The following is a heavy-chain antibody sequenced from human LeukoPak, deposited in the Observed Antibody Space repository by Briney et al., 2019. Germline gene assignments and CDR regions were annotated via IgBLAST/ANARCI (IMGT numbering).Heavy chain of an antibody. CDR2: INHSGST. V-gene: IGHV4-34*01. Sequence: PSETLSLTCAVYGGSFSGYYWSWIRQPPGKGLEWIGEINHSGSTNYNPSLKSRVTISVDTSKNQFSLQLNSVTPEDTAVYYCAREAAVADEEFDYWGQGTLVTVSS. CDR3: AREAAVADEEFDY. CDR1: GGSFSGYY. J-gene: IGHJ4*02. D-gene: IGHD6-19*01.